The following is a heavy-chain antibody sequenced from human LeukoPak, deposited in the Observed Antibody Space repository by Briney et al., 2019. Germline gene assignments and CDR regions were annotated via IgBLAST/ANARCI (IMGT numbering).Heavy chain of an antibody. CDR2: IYHSGST. CDR1: GYSISSGYY. D-gene: IGHD6-13*01. J-gene: IGHJ4*02. CDR3: ARLGSSSLFDY. V-gene: IGHV4-38-2*01. Sequence: PSETLSLTCAVSGYSISSGYYWGWIRQPPGKGLEWIGSIYHSGSTYYNPSLKSRVTISVDTSKNQLSLKLSSVTAADTAVYYCARLGSSSLFDYWGQGTLVTVSS.